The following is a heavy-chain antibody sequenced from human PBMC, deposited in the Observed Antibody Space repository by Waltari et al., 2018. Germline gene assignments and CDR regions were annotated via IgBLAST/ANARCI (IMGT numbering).Heavy chain of an antibody. Sequence: ASGYSFTSHAMNWVRQAPGQGLELMGWINTNTENPVYAQGFTGRFVFSLDTSVSTAYMEISSLKAEDTAVYYCARELLGGGAFDSWGQGTLVTVSS. CDR2: INTNTENP. V-gene: IGHV7-4-1*02. CDR1: GYSFTSHA. J-gene: IGHJ4*02. D-gene: IGHD3-16*01. CDR3: ARELLGGGAFDS.